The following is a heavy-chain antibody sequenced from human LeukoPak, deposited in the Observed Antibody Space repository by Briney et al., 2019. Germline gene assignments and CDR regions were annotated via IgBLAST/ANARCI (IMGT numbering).Heavy chain of an antibody. CDR1: GYTFTSYG. V-gene: IGHV1-18*01. CDR3: ASYDYQSYWFDP. Sequence: ASVKVSCKASGYTFTSYGISWVRQAPGQGLEWIGWISAYNGNTNYAQKLQGRVTMTTDTSTSTAYMELRSLRSDDTAVYYCASYDYQSYWFDPWGQGTLVTVSS. D-gene: IGHD4/OR15-4a*01. J-gene: IGHJ5*02. CDR2: ISAYNGNT.